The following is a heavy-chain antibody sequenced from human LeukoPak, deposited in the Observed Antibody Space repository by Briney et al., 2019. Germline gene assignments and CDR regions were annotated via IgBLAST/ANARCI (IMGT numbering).Heavy chain of an antibody. J-gene: IGHJ2*01. Sequence: GGSLRLSCAASGYTSTSFSMNRGRPAPREGLEWGSSIRSSSINKSYAASGKGRFTISRDTAKNSLYLQMTSLRAEDTAVYYCAREREVQWLETGYFDPWGGGTLVTVSS. CDR3: AREREVQWLETGYFDP. CDR2: IRSSSINK. V-gene: IGHV3-21*01. D-gene: IGHD6-19*01. CDR1: GYTSTSFS.